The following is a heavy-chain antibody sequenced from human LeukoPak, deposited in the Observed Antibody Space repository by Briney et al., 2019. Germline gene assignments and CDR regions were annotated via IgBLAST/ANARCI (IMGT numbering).Heavy chain of an antibody. J-gene: IGHJ6*04. CDR2: IYTGGNT. V-gene: IGHV3-66*01. CDR3: ARDRMVRGVIRDGMDV. CDR1: GFIVSSNY. D-gene: IGHD3-10*01. Sequence: GGSLRLSCAASGFIVSSNYMSWVRQAPGRGLEWVSVIYTGGNTYYADSVKGRFSISRDNSKNTLYLQMNSLRAEDTAVYYCARDRMVRGVIRDGMDVWGKGTTVTVSS.